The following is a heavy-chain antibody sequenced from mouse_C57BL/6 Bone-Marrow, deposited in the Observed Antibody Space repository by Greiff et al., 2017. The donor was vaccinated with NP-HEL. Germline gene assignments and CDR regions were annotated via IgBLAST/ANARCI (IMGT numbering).Heavy chain of an antibody. J-gene: IGHJ2*01. CDR1: GFTFSSYG. CDR2: ISSGGSYT. Sequence: DVMLVESGGDLVKPGGSLKLSCAASGFTFSSYGMSWVRQTPDKGLEWVATISSGGSYTYYPDSVKGRSTMSRDNAKNTLYLHLSSLKSEDTAMYYCASHYYSNDLDYWGQGTTHTVSS. V-gene: IGHV5-6*02. D-gene: IGHD2-5*01. CDR3: ASHYYSNDLDY.